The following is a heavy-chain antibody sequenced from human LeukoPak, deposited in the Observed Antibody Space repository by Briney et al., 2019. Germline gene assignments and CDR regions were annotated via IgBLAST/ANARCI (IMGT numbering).Heavy chain of an antibody. CDR2: INPNSGGT. CDR1: GYTFTGYY. J-gene: IGHJ6*02. CDR3: ARSGYCSSTSCYTNYYYGMDV. V-gene: IGHV1-2*02. Sequence: ASVEVSCKASGYTFTGYYMHWVRQAPGQGLEWMGWINPNSGGTNYAQKFQGRVTMTRDTSISTAYMELSRLRSDDTAVYYCARSGYCSSTSCYTNYYYGMDVWGQGTTVTVSS. D-gene: IGHD2-2*02.